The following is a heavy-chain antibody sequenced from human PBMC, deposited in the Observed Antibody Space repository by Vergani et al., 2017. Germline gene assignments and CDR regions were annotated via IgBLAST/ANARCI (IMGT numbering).Heavy chain of an antibody. D-gene: IGHD5-18*01. CDR2: IYSGGST. CDR1: GFTVSSNY. CDR3: ARGRHSYGYWGIVDY. J-gene: IGHJ4*02. Sequence: EVQLVEYGGGLVQPGGSLRLSCAASGFTVSSNYMSWVRQAPGKGLEWVSVIYSGGSTYYADSVKGRFTISRDNSKNTLYLQMNSLRAEDTAVYYCARGRHSYGYWGIVDYWGQGTLVTVSS. V-gene: IGHV3-66*02.